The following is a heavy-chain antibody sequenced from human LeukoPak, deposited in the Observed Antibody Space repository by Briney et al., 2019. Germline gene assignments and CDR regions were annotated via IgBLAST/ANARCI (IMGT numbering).Heavy chain of an antibody. CDR3: ARQVAATGNDY. V-gene: IGHV4-59*08. CDR2: IYYSEST. CDR1: GSSISSYY. J-gene: IGHJ4*02. Sequence: SETLSLTCTVSGSSISSYYWSWIRQPPGKGLEWIGYIYYSESTNYNPSLKSRVTISVDTSKNQFSLKLSSVTAADTAVYYCARQVAATGNDYWGQGTLVTVSS. D-gene: IGHD6-25*01.